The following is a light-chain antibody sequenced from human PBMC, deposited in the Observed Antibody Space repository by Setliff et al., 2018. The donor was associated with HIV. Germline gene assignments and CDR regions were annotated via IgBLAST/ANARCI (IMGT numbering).Light chain of an antibody. J-gene: IGLJ1*01. CDR2: KDS. V-gene: IGLV3-25*03. Sequence: SYELTQPPSVSVSPGQTARITCSGDALPKQYAYWYQQKPGQAPVLVIYKDSERPSGIPERFSGSSSGTTVTLTISGVQAEGEADYYCQSADSSGTYYVFGTGTKGTVL. CDR3: QSADSSGTYYV. CDR1: ALPKQY.